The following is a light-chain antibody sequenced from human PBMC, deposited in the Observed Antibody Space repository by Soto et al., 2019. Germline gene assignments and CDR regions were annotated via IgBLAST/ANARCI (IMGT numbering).Light chain of an antibody. CDR1: QSISSW. CDR3: QQYNTYWT. V-gene: IGKV1-5*03. Sequence: DIQMTQSPSTLSASVGDRVTITCRASQSISSWLAWYQQKPGKVPKLLIYKASSLESGVPSRFSGSGSGTEFTLTISILQPDDVATYYCQQYNTYWTFGQGTRVEIK. J-gene: IGKJ1*01. CDR2: KAS.